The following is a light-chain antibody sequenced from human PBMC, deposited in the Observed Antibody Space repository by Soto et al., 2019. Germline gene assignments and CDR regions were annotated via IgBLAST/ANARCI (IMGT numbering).Light chain of an antibody. Sequence: DIQMTQSPSSLSASVGDRVTITCRASQNIRNYLNWYQQRPGKTPYLLVYSASNLQGSVPSRFSDSRSAKVFHRTINRLQPEHFATYSCHQSHRTSSYTFGQGTRVDIK. J-gene: IGKJ2*01. CDR1: QNIRNY. CDR3: HQSHRTSSYT. CDR2: SAS. V-gene: IGKV1-39*01.